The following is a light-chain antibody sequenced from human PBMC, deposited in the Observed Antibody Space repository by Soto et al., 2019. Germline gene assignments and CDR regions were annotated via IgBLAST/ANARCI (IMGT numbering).Light chain of an antibody. J-gene: IGKJ1*01. CDR1: QSVSSSY. CDR2: GAS. Sequence: EIVLTQSPGTLSLSPGERATLSCRASQSVSSSYLAWYQQKPGQAPRLLIYGASSRATGIPDRFSGSGSGTGFTLTISRLEPEDFAVYYCQQYGSSLETFGQGTKGDIK. CDR3: QQYGSSLET. V-gene: IGKV3-20*01.